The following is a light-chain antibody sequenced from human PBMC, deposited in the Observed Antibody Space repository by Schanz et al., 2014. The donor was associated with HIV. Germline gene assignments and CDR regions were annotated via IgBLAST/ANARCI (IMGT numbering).Light chain of an antibody. CDR1: SSDVGGYNY. Sequence: QSALTQPASVSGSPGQSITISCTGTSSDVGGYNYVSWYQQHPGKAPKLMIYDVSNRPSGVPDRFSGSKSGNTSSLTISGLEAEDAADYYCCSYASSTSVVFGGGTKVTVL. CDR2: DVS. CDR3: CSYASSTSVV. J-gene: IGLJ3*02. V-gene: IGLV2-14*01.